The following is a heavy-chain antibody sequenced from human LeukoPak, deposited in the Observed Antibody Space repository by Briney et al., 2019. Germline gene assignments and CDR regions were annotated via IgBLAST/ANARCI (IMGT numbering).Heavy chain of an antibody. D-gene: IGHD3-10*01. CDR3: ASFGKVGSGKEFPSDY. Sequence: SETLSLTCTVSGGSISSYYWSWIRQPAGKGLEWIGRIYTSGSTNYNPSLKSRVTMSVDTSRNQFSLKLSSVTAADTAVYYCASFGKVGSGKEFPSDYWGQGTPVTVSS. CDR1: GGSISSYY. V-gene: IGHV4-4*07. CDR2: IYTSGST. J-gene: IGHJ4*02.